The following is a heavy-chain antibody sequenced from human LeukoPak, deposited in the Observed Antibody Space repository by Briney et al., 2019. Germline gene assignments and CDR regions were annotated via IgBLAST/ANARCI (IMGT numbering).Heavy chain of an antibody. Sequence: GGSLRLSCAASGFIFSSYAMTWVRQAPGRGLEWLSTISGSGTTTYYVDSVKGRFTISRDNAKNSLYLQMNSLRAEDTAVYYCARDSQMIVGVRGAFDIWGQGTMVTVSS. V-gene: IGHV3-23*01. CDR2: ISGSGTTT. CDR3: ARDSQMIVGVRGAFDI. CDR1: GFIFSSYA. J-gene: IGHJ3*02. D-gene: IGHD1-26*01.